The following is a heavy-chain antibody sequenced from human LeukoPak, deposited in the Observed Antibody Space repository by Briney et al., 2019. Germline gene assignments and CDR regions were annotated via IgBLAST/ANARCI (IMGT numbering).Heavy chain of an antibody. Sequence: EATLPLSCAASGFTSSDYGMNCVRQSPGKGLEWISYIGIDSETTNYADSVKGRFTISGDKAKNSLYLQMNSLRVEDTAVYYCARDYKYAFDNWGQGTLVTVSS. J-gene: IGHJ4*02. CDR1: GFTSSDYG. CDR3: ARDYKYAFDN. V-gene: IGHV3-48*01. CDR2: IGIDSETT. D-gene: IGHD5-24*01.